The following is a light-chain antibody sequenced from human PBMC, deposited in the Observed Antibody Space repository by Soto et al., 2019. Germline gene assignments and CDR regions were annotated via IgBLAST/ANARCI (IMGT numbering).Light chain of an antibody. V-gene: IGKV3-11*01. J-gene: IGKJ1*01. CDR1: QSVSTY. Sequence: EVVLTQSPVTLSLSPGERATLSCRASQSVSTYLAWYQQKPGQAPRLLIYGASNRATGIPARFSGGGSGTDFTPTISSLEPEDFAVYYCQQRHSGWTFAHGTKVEIK. CDR2: GAS. CDR3: QQRHSGWT.